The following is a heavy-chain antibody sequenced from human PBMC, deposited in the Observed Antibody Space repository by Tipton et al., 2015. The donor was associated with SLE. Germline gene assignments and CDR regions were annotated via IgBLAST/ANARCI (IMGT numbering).Heavy chain of an antibody. Sequence: TLSLTCTVSGGSINTYYWSWIRQPPGKGLEWVGYIHYSGSTKYNPSLKSRVTISADTSKNQFSLKLSSVTAADTAVYYCARGGELENWGQGTLVTVSS. J-gene: IGHJ1*01. CDR3: ARGGELEN. CDR2: IHYSGST. CDR1: GGSINTYY. D-gene: IGHD1-1*01. V-gene: IGHV4-59*01.